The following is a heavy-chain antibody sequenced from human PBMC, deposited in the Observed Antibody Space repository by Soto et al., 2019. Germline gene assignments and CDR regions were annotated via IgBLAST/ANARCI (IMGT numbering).Heavy chain of an antibody. V-gene: IGHV4-39*01. CDR1: GGSISSSSYY. D-gene: IGHD4-4*01. Sequence: ETLSLTCTVSGGSISSSSYYWGWIRQPPGKGLEWIGSIYYSGSTYYNPSLKSRVTISVDTSKNQFSLKLSSVTAADTAVYYCARRDYSNLNWFDPWGQGTLVTVSS. J-gene: IGHJ5*02. CDR3: ARRDYSNLNWFDP. CDR2: IYYSGST.